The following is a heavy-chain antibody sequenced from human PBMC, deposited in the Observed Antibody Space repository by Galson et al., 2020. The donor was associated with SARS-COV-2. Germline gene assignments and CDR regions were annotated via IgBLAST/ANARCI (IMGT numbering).Heavy chain of an antibody. CDR3: AHRPDMVRGVVRSNFDY. J-gene: IGHJ4*02. Sequence: SGPTLVKPTQTLTLTCTFSWFSFSTSEVGVGWIRQPPGKALEWLALIYWDDDTRYSPSLKSRLTITKDTSKNQVVLTMTNMDPVDKATYYCAHRPDMVRGVVRSNFDYWGQGILVTVSS. CDR2: IYWDDDT. D-gene: IGHD3-10*01. CDR1: WFSFSTSEVG. V-gene: IGHV2-5*02.